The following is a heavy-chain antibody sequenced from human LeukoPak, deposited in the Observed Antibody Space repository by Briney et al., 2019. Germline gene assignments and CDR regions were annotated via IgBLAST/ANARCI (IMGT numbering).Heavy chain of an antibody. CDR1: GFTFSSYG. CDR2: IWYDGSNK. CDR3: AILSIFDY. V-gene: IGHV3-30*02. J-gene: IGHJ4*02. Sequence: PGGSLRLSCAASGFTFSSYGMHWVRQAPGKGLEWVAFIWYDGSNKYYADSVKGRFTISRDNSKNTLYLQMNSLRAEDTAVYYCAILSIFDYWGQGTLVTVSS.